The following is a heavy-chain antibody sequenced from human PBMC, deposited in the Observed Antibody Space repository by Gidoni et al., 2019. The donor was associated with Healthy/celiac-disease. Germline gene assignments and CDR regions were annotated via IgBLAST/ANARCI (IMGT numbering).Heavy chain of an antibody. Sequence: EVQLVESGGGLVKPGGSLRLSCAASGFTFSSYSMNWVRQAQGKGLEGVSSISSSRIYIYYEDSVKGRFTIARDNAKNSLYLQMNSLRAEDTAVYYCARDRDGSWFDPWGQGTLVTVSS. CDR2: ISSSRIYI. J-gene: IGHJ5*02. CDR3: ARDRDGSWFDP. V-gene: IGHV3-21*01. D-gene: IGHD1-26*01. CDR1: GFTFSSYS.